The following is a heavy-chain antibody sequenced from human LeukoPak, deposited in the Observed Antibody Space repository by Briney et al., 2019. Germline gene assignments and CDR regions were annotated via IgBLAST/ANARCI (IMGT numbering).Heavy chain of an antibody. CDR3: ARTLRFLEWYSV. D-gene: IGHD3-3*01. V-gene: IGHV3-48*01. J-gene: IGHJ4*02. Sequence: GGSLRLSCAASGFTFSSYSMNWVRQAPGKGLEWVSYISSSSSTIYYADSVKGRFTISRDNAKNSLYLQMNSLRAEDTAVYYCARTLRFLEWYSVWGQGTLVTDSS. CDR1: GFTFSSYS. CDR2: ISSSSSTI.